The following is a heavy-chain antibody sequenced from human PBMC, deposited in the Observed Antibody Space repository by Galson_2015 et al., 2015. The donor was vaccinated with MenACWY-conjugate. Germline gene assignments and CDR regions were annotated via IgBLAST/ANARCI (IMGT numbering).Heavy chain of an antibody. CDR2: INVDGSEE. J-gene: IGHJ4*02. V-gene: IGHV3-7*01. CDR1: GFTFNNYW. CDR3: ARGTLAVAGTDY. Sequence: SLRLSCAASGFTFNNYWMTWARQAPGKGLEWVANINVDGSEENYMDSVRGRFTISRDNAKNSLFLQVNTLRAEDTAVYYCARGTLAVAGTDYWGQGTLVTVSS. D-gene: IGHD6-19*01.